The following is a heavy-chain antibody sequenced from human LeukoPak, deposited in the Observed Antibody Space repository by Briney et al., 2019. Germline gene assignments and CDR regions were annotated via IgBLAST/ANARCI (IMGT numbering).Heavy chain of an antibody. Sequence: SQTLSLTCTVSGGSISSGSYYWSWIRQPAGKGLEWIGRIYTSGSTNYNPSLKSRVTISVDTSKNQFPLKLSSVTAADTAVYYCVSEAIGYYYGMDVWGQGTTVTVSS. CDR2: IYTSGST. V-gene: IGHV4-61*02. D-gene: IGHD3-22*01. CDR1: GGSISSGSYY. J-gene: IGHJ6*02. CDR3: VSEAIGYYYGMDV.